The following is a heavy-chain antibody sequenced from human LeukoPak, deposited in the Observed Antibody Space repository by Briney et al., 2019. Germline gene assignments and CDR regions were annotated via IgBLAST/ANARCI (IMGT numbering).Heavy chain of an antibody. D-gene: IGHD4-17*01. Sequence: SETLSLTCTVSGGSISTYYWNWIRQSPGKGLEWIGYMYYSGSTNYNPSLKSRVTISVDTSKNESSLKLSSVTAADTAVYYCARTPATTWTNHFDYWGQGTLVTVSS. CDR2: MYYSGST. V-gene: IGHV4-59*01. CDR3: ARTPATTWTNHFDY. CDR1: GGSISTYY. J-gene: IGHJ4*02.